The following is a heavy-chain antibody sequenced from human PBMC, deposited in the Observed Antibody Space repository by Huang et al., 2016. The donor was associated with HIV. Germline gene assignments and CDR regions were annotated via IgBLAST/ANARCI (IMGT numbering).Heavy chain of an antibody. Sequence: QVQLEESGPGLVKPSETLSLTCTVSGGSIISKYHHWGWIRQPPGKRLEWIGSIYYSGSTHYNPSLKSRFTISVDTSENHFFLRLNSTIAADTAVYYCARHQAYGYYFRGFDVWGQGAIVTVSS. CDR3: ARHQAYGYYFRGFDV. J-gene: IGHJ3*01. V-gene: IGHV4-39*01. CDR2: IYYSGST. D-gene: IGHD5-18*01. CDR1: GGSIISKYHH.